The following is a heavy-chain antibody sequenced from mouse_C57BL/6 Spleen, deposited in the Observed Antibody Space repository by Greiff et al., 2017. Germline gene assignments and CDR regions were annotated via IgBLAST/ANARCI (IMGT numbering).Heavy chain of an antibody. J-gene: IGHJ4*01. Sequence: VQLQQSGAELVRPGTSVKVSCKASGYAFTNYLIEWVKQRPGQGLEWIGVINPGSGGTNYNEKFKGKATLTADKSSSTAYMQLSSLTSEDSAVYFCARSDGYYVGAMDYWGQGTSVTVSS. CDR3: ARSDGYYVGAMDY. CDR1: GYAFTNYL. D-gene: IGHD2-3*01. CDR2: INPGSGGT. V-gene: IGHV1-54*01.